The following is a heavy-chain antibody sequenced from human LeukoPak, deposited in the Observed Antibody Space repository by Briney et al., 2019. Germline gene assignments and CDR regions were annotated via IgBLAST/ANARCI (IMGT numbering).Heavy chain of an antibody. CDR1: GGSIRSDY. Sequence: SETLSLTCTVSGGSIRSDYWSWIRQPPGKGLEWVGYTHYSGSPNYNPSLTSRVTISVDTSKNQFSLKLSSVTAADTAVYYCARHIYSSSSPLDYWGQGTLVTVSS. CDR2: THYSGSP. J-gene: IGHJ4*02. D-gene: IGHD6-6*01. V-gene: IGHV4-59*01. CDR3: ARHIYSSSSPLDY.